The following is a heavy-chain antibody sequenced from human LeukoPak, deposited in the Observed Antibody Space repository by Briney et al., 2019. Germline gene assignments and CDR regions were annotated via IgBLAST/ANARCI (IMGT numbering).Heavy chain of an antibody. CDR3: ARVAVGYVWGSYRSYYFDY. J-gene: IGHJ4*02. CDR1: GGSFSGYY. CDR2: INHSGST. Sequence: SETLSLTCAVYGGSFSGYYWSWIRQPPGKGLEWIGEINHSGSTNYNPSLKSRVTISVDTSKNQFSLKLSSVTAADTAVYYCARVAVGYVWGSYRSYYFDYWGQGTVVTVSS. V-gene: IGHV4-34*01. D-gene: IGHD3-16*02.